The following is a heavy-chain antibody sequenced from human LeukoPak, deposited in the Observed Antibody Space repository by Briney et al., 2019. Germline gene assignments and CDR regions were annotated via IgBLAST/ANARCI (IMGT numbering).Heavy chain of an antibody. Sequence: ASVKVSCKASGYTFTSSGISWVRQAPGQGLEWMGWINTYNGNTNYAQKLQGRVTMTTDTPTSTAYMELKSLRSDDTAVYYCARDEQWLVPISRPFYGMDVWGQGTTVTVSS. CDR2: INTYNGNT. V-gene: IGHV1-18*01. CDR1: GYTFTSSG. J-gene: IGHJ6*02. CDR3: ARDEQWLVPISRPFYGMDV. D-gene: IGHD6-19*01.